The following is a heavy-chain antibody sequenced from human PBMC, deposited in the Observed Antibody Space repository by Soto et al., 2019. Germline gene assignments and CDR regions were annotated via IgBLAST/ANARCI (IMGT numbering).Heavy chain of an antibody. V-gene: IGHV4-30-4*01. CDR3: AAFSPFDLRGGDYEAF. Sequence: QVQLQASGPGLVKPSQTLSLSCTVSGVPIYRGDYYWSWVLQSPGKVLEWLVYIYYTVPAYYSPSLETRLNISLDATKSQFSLRLTSMTAADTAVYFCAAFSPFDLRGGDYEAFWGQGLQVTVS. CDR2: IYYTVPA. J-gene: IGHJ1*01. CDR1: GVPIYRGDYY. D-gene: IGHD2-21*01.